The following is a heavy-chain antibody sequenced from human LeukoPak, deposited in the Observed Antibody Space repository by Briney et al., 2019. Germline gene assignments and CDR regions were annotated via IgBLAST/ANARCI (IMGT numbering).Heavy chain of an antibody. J-gene: IGHJ4*02. V-gene: IGHV1-69*04. D-gene: IGHD6-13*01. Sequence: ASVKVPCKASGGTFSSYAISWVRQAPGQGLEWMGRIIPILGIANYAQKFQGRVTITADKSTSTAYMELSSLRSEDTAVYYCARAGSRPRAYYFDYWGQGTLVTVSS. CDR1: GGTFSSYA. CDR3: ARAGSRPRAYYFDY. CDR2: IIPILGIA.